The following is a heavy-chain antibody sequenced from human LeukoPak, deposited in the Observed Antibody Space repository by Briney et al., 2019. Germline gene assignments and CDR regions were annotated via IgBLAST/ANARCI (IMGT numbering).Heavy chain of an antibody. CDR3: ARGRGSGSYRFTYYYYYMDV. CDR1: GGSISNSSSY. V-gene: IGHV4-39*07. J-gene: IGHJ6*03. Sequence: SETLSLTCTVSGGSISNSSSYWGWIRQPPGKGLEWIGSIYYSGSTNYNPSLKSRVTISVDTSKNQFSLKLSSVTAADTAVYYCARGRGSGSYRFTYYYYYMDVWGKGTTVTISS. CDR2: IYYSGST. D-gene: IGHD3-10*01.